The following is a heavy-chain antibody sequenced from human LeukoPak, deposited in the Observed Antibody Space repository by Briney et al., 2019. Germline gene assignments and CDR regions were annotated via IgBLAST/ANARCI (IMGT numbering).Heavy chain of an antibody. V-gene: IGHV3-30-3*01. CDR3: ARDGVVPPDYYYGMDV. Sequence: GGSLRLSCVPPGFTFSRYAMQWVCAALGRGLWWVAVISYDGSNKYYADSVKGRFTISRDNSKNTLYLQMNSLRAEDTAVYYCARDGVVPPDYYYGMDVWGQGTTVTVSS. CDR2: ISYDGSNK. D-gene: IGHD2-2*01. CDR1: GFTFSRYA. J-gene: IGHJ6*02.